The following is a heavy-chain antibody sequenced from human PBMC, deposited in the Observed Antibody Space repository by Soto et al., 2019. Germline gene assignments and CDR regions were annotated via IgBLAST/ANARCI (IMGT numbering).Heavy chain of an antibody. J-gene: IGHJ4*02. CDR1: GFTFSDYD. CDR3: ARYRWFGVPFDY. CDR2: ISSSGSTI. D-gene: IGHD3-10*01. Sequence: SGGSLRLSCAASGFTFSDYDRSWIRQAPGKGLEWVSYISSSGSTIYYADSLKGRFTISRDNAKNSLYLQMNSLRAEDTAVYYCARYRWFGVPFDYWGQGTLVTVSS. V-gene: IGHV3-11*01.